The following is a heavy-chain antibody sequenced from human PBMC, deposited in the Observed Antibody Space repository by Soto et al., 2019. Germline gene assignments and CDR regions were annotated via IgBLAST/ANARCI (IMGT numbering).Heavy chain of an antibody. D-gene: IGHD1-26*01. V-gene: IGHV1-2*02. J-gene: IGHJ6*02. Sequence: GASVKVSCKPSGYSFSDYFIQWVRQAPGQGLEWVAWINPKTAATNYAKKFQGRVSLTWDTSSTTACMELTRLRPDDTAVYYCARIKWGLNYYNGMDVWGQGTTVTVSS. CDR2: INPKTAAT. CDR3: ARIKWGLNYYNGMDV. CDR1: GYSFSDYF.